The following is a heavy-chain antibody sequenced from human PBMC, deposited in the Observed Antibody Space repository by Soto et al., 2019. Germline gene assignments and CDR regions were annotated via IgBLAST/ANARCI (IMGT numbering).Heavy chain of an antibody. D-gene: IGHD3-22*01. Sequence: ASVKVSCKASGYTFTGYYMHWVRQAPGQGHEWMGWINPNSGGTNYAQKFQGRVTMTRDTSISTAYMELSRLRSDDTAVYYCARVVSMIVVVGEGAFDIWGQGTMATVSS. CDR2: INPNSGGT. V-gene: IGHV1-2*02. CDR1: GYTFTGYY. CDR3: ARVVSMIVVVGEGAFDI. J-gene: IGHJ3*02.